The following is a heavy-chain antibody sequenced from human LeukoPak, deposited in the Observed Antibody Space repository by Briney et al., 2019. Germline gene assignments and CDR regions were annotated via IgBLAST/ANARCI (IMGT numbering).Heavy chain of an antibody. Sequence: PGGSLRLSRAASGFTFSNYGMHWVRQAPGKGLEGVAVIWYDGSNKYYADSVKGRFTLSRDNSKNTLFLQMNSLRPEDTAVYFCARDLTQLALFDYWGQGTLVTVSS. CDR1: GFTFSNYG. J-gene: IGHJ4*02. D-gene: IGHD6-13*01. CDR2: IWYDGSNK. V-gene: IGHV3-33*01. CDR3: ARDLTQLALFDY.